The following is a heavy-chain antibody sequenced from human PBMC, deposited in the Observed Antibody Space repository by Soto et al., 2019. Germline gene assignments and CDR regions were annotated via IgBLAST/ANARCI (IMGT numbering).Heavy chain of an antibody. CDR3: EKGRSDDWNDGYPYDY. V-gene: IGHV3-23*01. J-gene: IGHJ4*02. CDR2: ISGVGGGT. D-gene: IGHD1-1*01. Sequence: EVHLLESGGALVQRGGSLRLSCAASGFTFSSYSMSWVRQAPGKGLEWVAGISGVGGGTYYADSVKGRFTISRDNAKNDLYLQINSLRAEDTAKYYCEKGRSDDWNDGYPYDYWGEGTLVTVSS. CDR1: GFTFSSYS.